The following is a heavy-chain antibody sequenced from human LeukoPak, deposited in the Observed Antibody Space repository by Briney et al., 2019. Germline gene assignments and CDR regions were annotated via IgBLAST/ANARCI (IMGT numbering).Heavy chain of an antibody. CDR1: GGSISSSSYY. CDR2: IYYSGST. CDR3: ARVLAAAGKGGYYYYYYMDV. Sequence: SETLSPTCTVSGGSISSSSYYWGWIRQPPGKGLEWIGSIYYSGSTYYNPSLKSRVTISVDTSKNQFSLKLSSVTAADTAVYYCARVLAAAGKGGYYYYYYMDVWGKGTTVTVSS. J-gene: IGHJ6*03. V-gene: IGHV4-39*07. D-gene: IGHD6-13*01.